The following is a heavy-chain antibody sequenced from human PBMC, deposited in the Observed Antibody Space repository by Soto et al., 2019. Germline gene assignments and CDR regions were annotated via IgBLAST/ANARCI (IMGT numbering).Heavy chain of an antibody. D-gene: IGHD3-22*01. CDR1: NGTMESRGHY. V-gene: IGHV4-30-4*01. CDR3: ARIYWLRDSSGYRHPFDY. J-gene: IGHJ4*02. CDR2: FYHSGST. Sequence: PSETLSLTCPVANGTMESRGHYLSWIRQSPERGLEWIGHFYHSGSTYYNPSLRSRASISNDLSKNQFFLELSSVTGADTAVYFCARIYWLRDSSGYRHPFDYWGLGTLVTVSS.